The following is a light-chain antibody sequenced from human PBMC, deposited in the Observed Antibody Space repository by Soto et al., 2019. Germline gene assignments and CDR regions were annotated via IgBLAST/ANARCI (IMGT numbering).Light chain of an antibody. Sequence: QSVLTQPPSVSAAPGQKVTISCSGSSSNIANNYVSWYRQLPGTAPKLLIYDNNKRPSGIPDRFSGSKYGTSATLGITGLQTGDEADYYCGTWDSSLSAGVFGGGTKRTVL. CDR1: SSNIANNY. J-gene: IGLJ2*01. CDR2: DNN. V-gene: IGLV1-51*01. CDR3: GTWDSSLSAGV.